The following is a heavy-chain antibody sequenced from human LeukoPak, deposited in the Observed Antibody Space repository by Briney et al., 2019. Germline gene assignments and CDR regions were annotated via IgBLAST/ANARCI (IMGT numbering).Heavy chain of an antibody. Sequence: SETLSLTCTVSGVSISSSNSYWGWIRQPPGKGLEWIGEINHGGSTNYNPSLKSRVTILVDTSKNQFSLKLSSVTAADTAVYYCARGGPHTHINWFDPWGQGTLVTVSS. D-gene: IGHD1-14*01. CDR2: INHGGST. CDR1: GVSISSSNSY. V-gene: IGHV4-39*07. J-gene: IGHJ5*02. CDR3: ARGGPHTHINWFDP.